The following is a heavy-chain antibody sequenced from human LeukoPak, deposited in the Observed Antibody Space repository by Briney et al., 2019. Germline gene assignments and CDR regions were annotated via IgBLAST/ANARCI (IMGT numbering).Heavy chain of an antibody. CDR3: AKDRPVISY. J-gene: IGHJ4*02. CDR2: ISRDGGTT. CDR1: GFTFDDYS. D-gene: IGHD2-21*01. V-gene: IGHV3-43*02. Sequence: PGGSLRLSCTASGFTFDDYSMHWVRQPPGKGLEWVSLISRDGGTTHYADSVKGRFTVSRDNSKNSLYPQMNSLSTDDTAFYYCAKDRPVISYWGQGTLVTVSS.